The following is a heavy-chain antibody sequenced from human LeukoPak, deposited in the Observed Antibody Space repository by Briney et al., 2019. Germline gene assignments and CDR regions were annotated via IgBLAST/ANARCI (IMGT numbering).Heavy chain of an antibody. Sequence: SETLSFTCTVSGGSISSSSYYWGWIRQPPGKGLEWIGSIYYSGSTYYNPSLKSRVTISVDTSKNQFSLKLSSVTAADTAVYYCARNFGSSWSPVGDYWGQGTLVTVSS. D-gene: IGHD6-13*01. CDR3: ARNFGSSWSPVGDY. CDR1: GGSISSSSYY. CDR2: IYYSGST. V-gene: IGHV4-39*01. J-gene: IGHJ4*02.